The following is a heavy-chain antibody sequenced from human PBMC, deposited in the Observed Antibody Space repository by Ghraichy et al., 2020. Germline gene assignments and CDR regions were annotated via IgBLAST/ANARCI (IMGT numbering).Heavy chain of an antibody. Sequence: DSLNISCTVSGGSINSNSYYWGWIRQPPGKGLEWIGSIYYSGSTYYNPSVKSRVSISVDTSKNQFSLKLSSVTAADTAVYYCARLHGIPTTGTHSYYYGRDVWGQGTTVTVSS. J-gene: IGHJ6*02. CDR3: ARLHGIPTTGTHSYYYGRDV. D-gene: IGHD1-1*01. CDR2: IYYSGST. CDR1: GGSINSNSYY. V-gene: IGHV4-39*01.